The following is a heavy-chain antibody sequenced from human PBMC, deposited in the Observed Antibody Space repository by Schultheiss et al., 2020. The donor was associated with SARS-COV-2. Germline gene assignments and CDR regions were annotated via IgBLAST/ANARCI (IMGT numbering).Heavy chain of an antibody. J-gene: IGHJ5*02. CDR3: ARKSSSPWWGWFDP. Sequence: SETLSLTCTVSGGSISSYYWSWIRQPPGKGLEWIGYIYYSGSTNYNPSLKSRVTISVDTSKNQFSLKLSSVTAADTAVYYCARKSSSPWWGWFDPWGQGTLVTVSS. D-gene: IGHD6-13*01. V-gene: IGHV4-59*08. CDR2: IYYSGST. CDR1: GGSISSYY.